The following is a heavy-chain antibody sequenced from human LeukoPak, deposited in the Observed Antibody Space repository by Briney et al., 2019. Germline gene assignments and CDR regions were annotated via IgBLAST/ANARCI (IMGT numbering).Heavy chain of an antibody. V-gene: IGHV4-34*01. CDR2: INHSGST. CDR3: ARADRGYGSGSLFGY. Sequence: SETLSLTCAVYGGSFSGYYWSWIRQPPGKGLEWIGEINHSGSTNYNPSLKSRVTISVDTSKNQFSLKLSSVTAADTAVYYCARADRGYGSGSLFGYWGQGTLVTVSS. J-gene: IGHJ4*02. CDR1: GGSFSGYY. D-gene: IGHD3-10*01.